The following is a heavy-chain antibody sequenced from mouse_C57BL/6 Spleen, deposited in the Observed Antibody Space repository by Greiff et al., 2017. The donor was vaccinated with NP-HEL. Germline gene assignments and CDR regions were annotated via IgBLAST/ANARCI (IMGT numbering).Heavy chain of an antibody. V-gene: IGHV1-54*01. CDR3: ARNYGSSYRADY. J-gene: IGHJ2*01. CDR2: INPGSGGT. Sequence: VQLQQSGAELVRPGTSVKVSCKASGYAFTNYLIEWVKQRPGQGLEWIGVINPGSGGTNYNEKFKGKATLTADKSSSTAYMQLSSLTSEDSAFYFCARNYGSSYRADYWGQGTTLTVSS. CDR1: GYAFTNYL. D-gene: IGHD1-1*01.